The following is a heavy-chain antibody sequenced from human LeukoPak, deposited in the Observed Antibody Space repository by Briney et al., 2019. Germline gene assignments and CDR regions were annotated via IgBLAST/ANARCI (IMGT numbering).Heavy chain of an antibody. J-gene: IGHJ3*02. CDR1: EFTFSSYT. D-gene: IGHD3-16*02. CDR2: ISSSSYYI. V-gene: IGHV3-21*01. CDR3: ARVPAGVIGMKDAFDI. Sequence: GGPLRLSCAASEFTFSSYTMNWVRQAPGKGLEWVSSISSSSYYIYYADSVKGRFTISRDNAKNSLYLQMNSLRAEDTAVYYCARVPAGVIGMKDAFDIWGQGTMVTVSS.